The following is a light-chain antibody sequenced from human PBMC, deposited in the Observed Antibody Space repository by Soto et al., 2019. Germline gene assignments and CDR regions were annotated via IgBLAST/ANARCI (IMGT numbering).Light chain of an antibody. CDR2: DVT. CDR1: SSDIGGCNY. Sequence: QSALTQPTSVSGSPGQSITISCTGTSSDIGGCNYVSWYQQHPGKAPKLIIYDVTNRPSGVSNRFSGSKYDNTATLNISGLQTGGEADYYCSSCTSSNTHVVFGGGTKLTV. V-gene: IGLV2-14*01. CDR3: SSCTSSNTHVV. J-gene: IGLJ2*01.